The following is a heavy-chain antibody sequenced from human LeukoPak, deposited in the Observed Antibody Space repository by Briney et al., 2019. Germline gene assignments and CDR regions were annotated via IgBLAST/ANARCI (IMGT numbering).Heavy chain of an antibody. Sequence: GGSLRLSCAASGFTFSSYAMHWVRQAPGKGLEWVANIRQDGGYQHYVESVKGRFTISRDNARNSLYLQMNSLRADDTAVYYCARDWSATNGLDLWGQGTLVTVSS. CDR3: ARDWSATNGLDL. D-gene: IGHD3-3*01. V-gene: IGHV3-7*01. CDR2: IRQDGGYQ. J-gene: IGHJ5*02. CDR1: GFTFSSYA.